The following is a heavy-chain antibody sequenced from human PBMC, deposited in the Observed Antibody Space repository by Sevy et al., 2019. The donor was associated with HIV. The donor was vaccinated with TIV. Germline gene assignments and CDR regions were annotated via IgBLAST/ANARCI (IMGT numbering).Heavy chain of an antibody. D-gene: IGHD2-2*01. CDR3: AKVLHIVEVPAAIDYYYGMDV. CDR2: MRFDGTIK. Sequence: GGSLRLSCAASGFTFSTYGMHWVRQAPGRGLEWVAFMRFDGTIKYHRDSVKGRFSISRDNSKNTLYLQMNSLRVEDTAAYFCAKVLHIVEVPAAIDYYYGMDVWGQGTTVTVSS. J-gene: IGHJ6*02. V-gene: IGHV3-30*02. CDR1: GFTFSTYG.